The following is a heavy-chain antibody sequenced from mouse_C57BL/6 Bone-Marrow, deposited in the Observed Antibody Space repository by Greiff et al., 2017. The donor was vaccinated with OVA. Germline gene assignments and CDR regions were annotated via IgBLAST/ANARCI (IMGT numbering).Heavy chain of an antibody. Sequence: VRPGTSVQVSCKASGYAFTNYLIEWVKQRPGQGLEWIGVINPGSGGTNYNEKFKGKATLTADKSSSTAYMQLSSLTSEDSAVYFCARGYGSAWFAYWGQGTLVTVSA. V-gene: IGHV1-54*01. D-gene: IGHD1-1*01. CDR1: GYAFTNYL. J-gene: IGHJ3*01. CDR3: ARGYGSAWFAY. CDR2: INPGSGGT.